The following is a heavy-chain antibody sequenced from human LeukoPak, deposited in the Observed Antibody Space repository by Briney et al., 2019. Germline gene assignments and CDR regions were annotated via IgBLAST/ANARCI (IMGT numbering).Heavy chain of an antibody. J-gene: IGHJ4*02. CDR2: ISYDGSNK. D-gene: IGHD6-19*01. CDR1: GFTFSSYG. CDR3: AKGTSYSSGWPFDY. V-gene: IGHV3-30*18. Sequence: GRSLRLSCAASGFTFSSYGMHWVRQAPGKGLEWVAVISYDGSNKYYADSVKGRFTISRDNSKNTLYLQMNSLRAEDTAVYYCAKGTSYSSGWPFDYWGQGILVTVSS.